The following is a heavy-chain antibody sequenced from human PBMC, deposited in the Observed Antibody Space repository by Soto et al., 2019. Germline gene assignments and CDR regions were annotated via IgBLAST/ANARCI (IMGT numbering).Heavy chain of an antibody. D-gene: IGHD3-16*02. J-gene: IGHJ4*02. CDR1: GGSISSGGYY. CDR2: IYYSGST. Sequence: QVQLQESGPGLVKPSQTLSLTCTVSGGSISSGGYYWSWFRQHPGKGLEWIGYIYYSGSTYYNPSLKSRVTISVDTSKNQFSLKLSSVTAADTAVYYCARAPRMITFGGVIAHFDYWGQGTQVTVSS. V-gene: IGHV4-31*03. CDR3: ARAPRMITFGGVIAHFDY.